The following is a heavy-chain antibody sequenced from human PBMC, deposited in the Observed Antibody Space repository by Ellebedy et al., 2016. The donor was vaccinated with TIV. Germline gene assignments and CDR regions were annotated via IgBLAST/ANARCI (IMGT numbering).Heavy chain of an antibody. Sequence: ESLKISCAASGFTFSSYAMSWVRPAPGKGLESVSGVGASTYYVDSVKGRFTISKDNSRNTLFLQMNSLRADDTAVYYCAKGSLYSAYFTDWGRGTLVTVSS. CDR1: GFTFSSYA. J-gene: IGHJ1*01. CDR3: AKGSLYSAYFTD. D-gene: IGHD3-10*01. CDR2: VGAST. V-gene: IGHV3-23*01.